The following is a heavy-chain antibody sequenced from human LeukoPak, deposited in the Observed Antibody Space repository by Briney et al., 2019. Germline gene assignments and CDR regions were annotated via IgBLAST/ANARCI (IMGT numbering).Heavy chain of an antibody. CDR2: IYSSGST. D-gene: IGHD3-22*01. Sequence: SETLSLTCAVYGGSFRGYYWSWIRQPPGKGLEWIGYIYSSGSTNYNPSLQSRVTISVDTSKNQFSLKLSSVTAADTAVYYCARGALHYYDSSNWFDPWGQGTLATVSS. J-gene: IGHJ5*02. CDR1: GGSFRGYY. CDR3: ARGALHYYDSSNWFDP. V-gene: IGHV4-59*01.